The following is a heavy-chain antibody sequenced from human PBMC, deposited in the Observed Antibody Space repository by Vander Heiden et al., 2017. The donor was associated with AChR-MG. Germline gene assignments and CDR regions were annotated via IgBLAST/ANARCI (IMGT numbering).Heavy chain of an antibody. CDR3: ASLRRLGYYYMDV. CDR2: IYYSGST. J-gene: IGHJ6*03. V-gene: IGHV4-30-4*01. CDR1: GGSISSGDYY. D-gene: IGHD1-1*01. Sequence: QAQLQESGPGLVKPSPTLSLTCPVSGGSISSGDYYWSWIRQPPGKGLEWIGYIYYSGSTYYNPSLKSRVTISVDTSKNQFSLKLSSVTAADTAVYYCASLRRLGYYYMDVWGKGTTVTVSS.